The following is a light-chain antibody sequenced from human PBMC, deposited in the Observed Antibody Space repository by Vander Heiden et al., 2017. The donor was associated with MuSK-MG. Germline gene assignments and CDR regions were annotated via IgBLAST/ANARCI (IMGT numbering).Light chain of an antibody. CDR2: DAS. V-gene: IGKV3-11*01. Sequence: EIVLTQSPVTLSLSPGERATLSCRASQNINNYLAWYQQKPGQAPRLLIFDASNRATGIPARFSGSGYGTDFILTISSLEPEDFAVYFCQQRSRWPPGARFGQGTKVEIK. CDR1: QNINNY. CDR3: QQRSRWPPGAR. J-gene: IGKJ1*01.